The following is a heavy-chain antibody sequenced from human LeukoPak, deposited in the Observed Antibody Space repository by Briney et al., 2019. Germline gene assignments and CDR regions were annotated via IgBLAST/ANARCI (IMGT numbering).Heavy chain of an antibody. CDR3: ARVQDLGYCSSTSCRDWFDP. CDR2: IYHSGST. CDR1: GYSVSSGYY. Sequence: PSETLSLTCAVSGYSVSSGYYWGWIRQPPGKGLEWIGSIYHSGSTYCNPSLKSRVTISVDTSKNQFSLKLSSVTAADTAVYYCARVQDLGYCSSTSCRDWFDPWGQGTLVTVSS. V-gene: IGHV4-38-2*01. D-gene: IGHD2-2*01. J-gene: IGHJ5*02.